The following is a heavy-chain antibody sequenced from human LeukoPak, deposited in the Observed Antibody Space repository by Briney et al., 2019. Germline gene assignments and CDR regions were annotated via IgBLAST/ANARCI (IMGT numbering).Heavy chain of an antibody. CDR2: INHSGST. Sequence: SETLSLTCAVYGGSFSGYYWSWIRQPPAKGPEWIGEINHSGSTSYNPSLKSRVTISVDTSKNQFSLKLSSVTAADTSVYYCARRPRFLVYYYYMDVWGKGTTVTVSS. D-gene: IGHD3-3*01. CDR3: ARRPRFLVYYYYMDV. CDR1: GGSFSGYY. J-gene: IGHJ6*03. V-gene: IGHV4-34*01.